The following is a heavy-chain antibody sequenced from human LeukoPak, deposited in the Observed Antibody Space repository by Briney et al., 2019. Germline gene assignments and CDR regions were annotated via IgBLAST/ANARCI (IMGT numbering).Heavy chain of an antibody. CDR2: ITTSSGTT. V-gene: IGHV3-48*01. CDR1: GFTFSTYN. J-gene: IGHJ4*02. D-gene: IGHD6-13*01. Sequence: GGSLRLSCAASGFTFSTYNMIWVRQAPGKGLEWVSYITTSSGTTYYADSVKGRFTISRDNSKNTLYLQMNTLRADDTAVYYCAKDHGSSDWYYFDYWGQGTLVTVSS. CDR3: AKDHGSSDWYYFDY.